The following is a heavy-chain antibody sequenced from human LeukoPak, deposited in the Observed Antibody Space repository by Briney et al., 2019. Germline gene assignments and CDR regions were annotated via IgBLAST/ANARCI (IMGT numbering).Heavy chain of an antibody. CDR3: ARDRGYSYGTVSPYYYMDV. V-gene: IGHV1-2*02. CDR2: INPNSGGT. Sequence: GASVKVSCKASGYTYTGYYMHWVRQAPGQGLEWMGWINPNSGGTNYAQKFQGRVTMTRDTSISTAYMELSRLRSDDTAVYYCARDRGYSYGTVSPYYYMDVWGKGTTVTVSS. J-gene: IGHJ6*03. CDR1: GYTYTGYY. D-gene: IGHD5-18*01.